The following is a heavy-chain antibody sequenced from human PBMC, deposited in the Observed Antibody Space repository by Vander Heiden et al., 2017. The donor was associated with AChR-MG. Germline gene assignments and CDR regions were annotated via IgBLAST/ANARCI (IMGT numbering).Heavy chain of an antibody. V-gene: IGHV3-23*01. CDR2: ISGSGGDT. Sequence: EVQLLESGGGLVQPGGSLRPSCAASGLTFRSYALSWVRQAPGKGLEWVSAISGSGGDTYYADSVKGRFTSSRDNSKNTLYLQMNSLRAEDTAVYYCASGGYCSNTSCYGGMDVWGQGTTVTVSS. J-gene: IGHJ6*02. CDR3: ASGGYCSNTSCYGGMDV. D-gene: IGHD2-2*01. CDR1: GLTFRSYA.